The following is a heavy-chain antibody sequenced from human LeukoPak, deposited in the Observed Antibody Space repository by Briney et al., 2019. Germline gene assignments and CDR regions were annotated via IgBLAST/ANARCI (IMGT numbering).Heavy chain of an antibody. CDR1: GYTFTGYY. D-gene: IGHD3-10*01. CDR2: INPNSGGT. CDR3: ARENYYGSGSFGY. V-gene: IGHV1-2*02. Sequence: GASVTVSCKASGYTFTGYYMHWVRQAPGQGLEWMGWINPNSGGTNYAQKFQGRVTMTRDTSISTAYMELSRLRSDDTAVYYCARENYYGSGSFGYWGQGTLVTVSS. J-gene: IGHJ4*02.